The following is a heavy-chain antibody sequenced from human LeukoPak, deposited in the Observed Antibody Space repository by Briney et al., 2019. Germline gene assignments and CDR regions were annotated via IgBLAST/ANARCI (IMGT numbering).Heavy chain of an antibody. V-gene: IGHV1-69*05. CDR3: ARAPPPYYHFWSTWGDFDP. Sequence: GSSVKVSCKASGGTFSSYAISWVRQAPGQGLEWMGGIIPIFGTANYAQKLQGRVTMTTDTSTSTAYMELRSLRSDDTAVYYCARAPPPYYHFWSTWGDFDPLGRGTLVTVSS. D-gene: IGHD3-3*01. J-gene: IGHJ2*01. CDR2: IIPIFGTA. CDR1: GGTFSSYA.